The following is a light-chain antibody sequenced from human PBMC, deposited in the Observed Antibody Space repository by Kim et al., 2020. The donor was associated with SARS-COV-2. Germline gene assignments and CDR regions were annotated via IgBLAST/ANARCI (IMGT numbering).Light chain of an antibody. CDR3: QQRNSWPPAVT. V-gene: IGKV3-11*01. CDR1: RNIDTN. CDR2: DAS. Sequence: PWDRATLSCRASRNIDTNLAWYRQRPGQAPRLLVYDASNRATGVPDRFSGSGSGTDFTLTISSLEPEDFSIYYCQQRNSWPPAVTFGGGTKVDIK. J-gene: IGKJ4*01.